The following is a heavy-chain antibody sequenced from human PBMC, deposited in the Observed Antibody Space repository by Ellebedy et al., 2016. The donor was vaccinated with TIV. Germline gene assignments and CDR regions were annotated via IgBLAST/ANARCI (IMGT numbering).Heavy chain of an antibody. Sequence: GESLKISCAASGFTFNNYAMSWVRQAPGKGLGWVSTISHTGSRTYYANSVEGRFIISRDNSKRTLYLQMNSLRTEDTAVYYCAKGRGGGSDSSAPRYYFDSWGLGTLVTVSS. V-gene: IGHV3-23*01. D-gene: IGHD6-19*01. CDR3: AKGRGGGSDSSAPRYYFDS. CDR1: GFTFNNYA. J-gene: IGHJ4*02. CDR2: ISHTGSRT.